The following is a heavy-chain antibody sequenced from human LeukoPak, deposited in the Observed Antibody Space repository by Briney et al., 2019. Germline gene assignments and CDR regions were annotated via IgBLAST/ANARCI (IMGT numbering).Heavy chain of an antibody. CDR1: GFSLITRGVA. V-gene: IGHV2-5*02. J-gene: IGHJ4*02. D-gene: IGHD2-21*01. Sequence: SGPTLVNPTQTLTLTCTFSGFSLITRGVAVGWIRQPPGKALEWLALIYWDDDERYSPSLENRLTITKDTSRNRVVLTMTNMDPVDTATYYCAHSIRIGREGGGDKAYYFDSWGQGTLVTVSS. CDR3: AHSIRIGREGGGDKAYYFDS. CDR2: IYWDDDE.